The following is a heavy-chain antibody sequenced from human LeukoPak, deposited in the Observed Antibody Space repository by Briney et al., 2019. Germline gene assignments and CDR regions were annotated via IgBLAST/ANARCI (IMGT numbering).Heavy chain of an antibody. CDR2: ISYDGSNK. CDR1: GFTFSSYA. V-gene: IGHV3-30*04. CDR3: ARGGDSSSWYFDY. Sequence: GSLRLSCAASGFTFSSYAMHWVRQAPGKGLEWVAVISYDGSNKYYADSVKGRFTISRDNSKNTLYLQMNSLRAEDTAVYYCARGGDSSSWYFDYWGQGTLVTVSS. D-gene: IGHD6-13*01. J-gene: IGHJ4*02.